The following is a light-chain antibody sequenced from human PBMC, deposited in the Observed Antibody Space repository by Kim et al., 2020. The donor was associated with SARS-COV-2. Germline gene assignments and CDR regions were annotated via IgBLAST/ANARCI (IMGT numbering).Light chain of an antibody. CDR3: QHYGTSPLT. V-gene: IGKV3-20*01. CDR1: QRVSSNY. J-gene: IGKJ4*01. CDR2: GAS. Sequence: SPGESATVTCRASQRVSSNYLAWYQQKPGQAPRLLIYGASSRATGIPDRFSGSGSETDFILTISRLDPEDFAVYYCQHYGTSPLTFGGGTKVEIK.